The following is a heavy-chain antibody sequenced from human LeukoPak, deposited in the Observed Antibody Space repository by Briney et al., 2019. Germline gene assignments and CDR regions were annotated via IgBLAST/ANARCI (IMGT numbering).Heavy chain of an antibody. CDR2: IYSTGTT. CDR1: GYSISSDYY. D-gene: IGHD5-12*01. V-gene: IGHV4-38-2*02. J-gene: IGHJ5*02. Sequence: ASETLSLTCTVSGYSISSDYYWGWIWQPPGKGLEWIGRIYSTGTTYYKPSLKSRVTMSVDTSHNQFFLKLNSVTAADTAVYYCAREARSGYEGFWSDPWGQGTVVTVSS. CDR3: AREARSGYEGFWSDP.